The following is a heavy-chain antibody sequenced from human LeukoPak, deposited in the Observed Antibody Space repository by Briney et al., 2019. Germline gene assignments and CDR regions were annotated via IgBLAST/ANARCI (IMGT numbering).Heavy chain of an antibody. CDR2: ISWNSGSI. CDR1: GFSFDDYA. D-gene: IGHD1-26*01. CDR3: AKDMSSTTNDYYYGMDV. V-gene: IGHV3-9*01. Sequence: GGSLRLSCAASGFSFDDYAMHWVRQAPGKGLEWVSGISWNSGSIGYADSVKGRFTISRDNAKNSLYLQMNSLRAEDTALYYCAKDMSSTTNDYYYGMDVWGQGTTVTVSS. J-gene: IGHJ6*02.